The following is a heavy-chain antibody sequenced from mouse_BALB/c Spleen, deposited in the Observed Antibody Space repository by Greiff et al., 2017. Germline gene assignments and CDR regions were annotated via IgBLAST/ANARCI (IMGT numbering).Heavy chain of an antibody. CDR2: ISSGGGST. CDR1: GFAFSSYD. D-gene: IGHD2-3*01. J-gene: IGHJ4*01. CDR3: ARDGVSY. V-gene: IGHV5-12-1*01. Sequence: EVKVVESGGGLVKPGGSLKLSCAASGFAFSSYDMSWVRQTPEKRLEWVAYISSGGGSTYYPDTVKGRFTISRDNAKNTLYLQMSSLKSEDTAMYYCARDGVSYWGQGTSVTVSS.